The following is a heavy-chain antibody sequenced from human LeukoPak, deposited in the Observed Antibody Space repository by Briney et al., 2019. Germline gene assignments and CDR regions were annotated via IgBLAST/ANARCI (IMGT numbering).Heavy chain of an antibody. CDR3: ARERRGYYGSGSYLYYYYMDV. Sequence: GGSLRLSCAASGFTFSSYAMHWVRQAPGKGLEWVAVISYDGSNKYYADSVKGRFTISRDNSKNTLYLQMNSLRAEGTAVYYCARERRGYYGSGSYLYYYYMDVWGKGTTVTVSS. CDR2: ISYDGSNK. V-gene: IGHV3-30*04. CDR1: GFTFSSYA. D-gene: IGHD3-10*01. J-gene: IGHJ6*03.